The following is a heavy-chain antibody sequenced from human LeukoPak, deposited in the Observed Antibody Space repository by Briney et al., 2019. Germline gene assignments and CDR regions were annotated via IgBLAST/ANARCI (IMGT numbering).Heavy chain of an antibody. V-gene: IGHV1-2*02. CDR2: INPSSGDT. J-gene: IGHJ4*02. D-gene: IGHD6-19*01. CDR1: GYPFTGYY. CDR3: ARDGNEAVAGTGAVTY. Sequence: ASVKVSCKTSGYPFTGYYMHWVRQAPGQGLEWMGLINPSSGDTNYAQNFQGRVTMTRDTSISTAYMELSRLTSDDTAVYYCARDGNEAVAGTGAVTYWGQGTLVTVSS.